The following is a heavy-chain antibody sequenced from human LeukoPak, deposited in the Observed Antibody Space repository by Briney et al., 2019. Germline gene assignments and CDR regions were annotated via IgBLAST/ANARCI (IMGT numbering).Heavy chain of an antibody. D-gene: IGHD5-24*01. CDR1: GLTFSGFE. CDR2: IRHDGSTK. CDR3: ARRLRD. V-gene: IGHV3-48*03. J-gene: IGHJ4*02. Sequence: GGSLRLSCVGSGLTFSGFELNWVRQAPGKGLEWVSYIRHDGSTKTYADSVKGRFTISRDDAENSLYLQMNSLRAEDTAIYYCARRLRDWGQGILVTVSS.